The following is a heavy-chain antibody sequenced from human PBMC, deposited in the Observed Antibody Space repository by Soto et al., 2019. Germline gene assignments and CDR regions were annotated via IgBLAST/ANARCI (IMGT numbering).Heavy chain of an antibody. CDR1: GFTVSSNY. CDR2: IYSGGST. CDR3: ARGAAIDYYYMDV. V-gene: IGHV3-66*01. Sequence: GALRLSCAASGFTVSSNYMSWVRQAPGKGLEWVSVIYSGGSTYYADSVKGRFTISRDNSKNTLYLQMNSLRAEDTAVYYCARGAAIDYYYMDVWGKGTKVTVSS. J-gene: IGHJ6*03.